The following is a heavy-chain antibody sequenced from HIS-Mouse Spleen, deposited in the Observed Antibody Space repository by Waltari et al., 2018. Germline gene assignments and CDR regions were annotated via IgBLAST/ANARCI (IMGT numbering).Heavy chain of an antibody. CDR2: INHSGST. J-gene: IGHJ4*02. CDR1: GGSFSGYY. D-gene: IGHD6-13*01. CDR3: ARVNSSFDY. V-gene: IGHV4-34*01. Sequence: QVQLQQWGAGLLKPSETLSLTCAVYGGSFSGYYWSWIGQPPGKGLECIGEINHSGSTNYNPSLKGRVTISVDTSKNQFSLKLSSVTAADTAVYYCARVNSSFDYWGQGTLVTVSS.